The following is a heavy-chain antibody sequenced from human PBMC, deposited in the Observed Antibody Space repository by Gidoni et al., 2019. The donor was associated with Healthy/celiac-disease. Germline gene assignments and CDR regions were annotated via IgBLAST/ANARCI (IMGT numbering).Heavy chain of an antibody. J-gene: IGHJ6*02. CDR3: ASGYSSGWYGGMGYYYYGMDV. CDR1: VCSISSYH. Sequence: QVHLQDSGPGLVTPSETLSLTFTVSVCSISSYHCRWIRQPPGKGLEWIGYIYYSGSTNYHPSLKSRVTISVDTSMNQFSRKLSSVTAADTAVYYCASGYSSGWYGGMGYYYYGMDVWGQGTTVTVSS. V-gene: IGHV4-59*01. D-gene: IGHD6-19*01. CDR2: IYYSGST.